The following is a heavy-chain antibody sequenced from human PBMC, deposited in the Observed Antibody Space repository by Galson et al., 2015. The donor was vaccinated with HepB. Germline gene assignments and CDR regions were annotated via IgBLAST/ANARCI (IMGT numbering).Heavy chain of an antibody. CDR2: IYYSGST. D-gene: IGHD3-16*02. V-gene: IGHV4-59*01. J-gene: IGHJ3*02. CDR1: GGSISSYY. Sequence: SETLSLTCTVSGGSISSYYWSWIRQPPGKGLEWIGYIYYSGSTNYNPSLKSRVTISVDTSKYQFSLKLSSVTAADTAVYYCARAYDYIWGSYRLFDAFDIWGQGTMVTVSS. CDR3: ARAYDYIWGSYRLFDAFDI.